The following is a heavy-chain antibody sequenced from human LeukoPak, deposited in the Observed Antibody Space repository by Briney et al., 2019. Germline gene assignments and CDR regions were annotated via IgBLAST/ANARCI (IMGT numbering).Heavy chain of an antibody. CDR1: GFTFSSYA. D-gene: IGHD1-26*01. J-gene: IGHJ4*02. CDR3: ARPSLLYSGSYYY. V-gene: IGHV3-64*01. CDR2: ISSNGGST. Sequence: GGSLRLSCAASGFTFSSYAMHWVRQAPGKGLEYVSAISSNGGSTYYANSVKGRFTISRDNSKNTLYLQMGSLRAEDMAVYYCARPSLLYSGSYYYWGQGTLVTVSS.